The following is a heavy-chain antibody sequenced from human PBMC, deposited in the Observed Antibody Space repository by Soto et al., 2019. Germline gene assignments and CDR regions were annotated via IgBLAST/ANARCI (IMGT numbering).Heavy chain of an antibody. CDR2: IDNSGDST. J-gene: IGHJ4*02. CDR1: GFAFSSYA. D-gene: IGHD1-26*01. Sequence: EVQLLGSGGGLVQPGGSLRLSCAASGFAFSSYAVAWVRQAPGKGLEWVSAIDNSGDSTYYADSVKGRFTVSRDNSKSTLFLQMSSLRAEDTALYYCAKDPTGVLSGILDSWGQGTLVTVFS. V-gene: IGHV3-23*01. CDR3: AKDPTGVLSGILDS.